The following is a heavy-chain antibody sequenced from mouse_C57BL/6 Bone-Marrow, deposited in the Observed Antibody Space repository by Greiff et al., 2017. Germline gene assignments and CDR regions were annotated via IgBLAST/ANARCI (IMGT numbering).Heavy chain of an antibody. D-gene: IGHD1-1*01. Sequence: VQLQQSGTVLVRPGASVKMSCKTSGYTFTSYWMHWVKQRPGKGLEWIGAIYPGNSDTSYNQKFKGKAKLTAVTSASTAYMELSSLTSEDSAVYYCTRGDYGSVGDYWGQGTTLTVSS. CDR1: GYTFTSYW. CDR2: IYPGNSDT. V-gene: IGHV1-5*01. CDR3: TRGDYGSVGDY. J-gene: IGHJ2*01.